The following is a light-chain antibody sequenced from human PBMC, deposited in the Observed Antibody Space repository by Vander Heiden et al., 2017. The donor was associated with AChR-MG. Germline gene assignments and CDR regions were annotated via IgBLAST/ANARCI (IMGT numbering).Light chain of an antibody. J-gene: IGLJ2*01. V-gene: IGLV1-44*01. CDR1: NSNIGSNT. Sequence: QSVLTQPPSASETPGQRVIISCSGSNSNIGSNTVNWYSQLPGTAPRLVIYSSTQRPAGVPDRFSVSRSGTSASLAISGLQSEEEVDYSCAAWDDSLSGVIFGGGTKVTVL. CDR2: SST. CDR3: AAWDDSLSGVI.